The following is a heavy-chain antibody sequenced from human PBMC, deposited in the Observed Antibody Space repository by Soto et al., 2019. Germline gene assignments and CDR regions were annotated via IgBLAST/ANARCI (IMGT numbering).Heavy chain of an antibody. CDR3: AQWLLPEAPFDY. V-gene: IGHV4-39*01. CDR1: GGSISSSSYY. J-gene: IGHJ4*02. Sequence: KTSETLSLTCTVSGGSISSSSYYWGWIRQPPGKGLEWIGSIYYSGSTYYNPSPKSRVTISVDTSKNQFSLKLSSVTAADTAVYYCAQWLLPEAPFDYWGQRTLVTVSS. CDR2: IYYSGST. D-gene: IGHD3-22*01.